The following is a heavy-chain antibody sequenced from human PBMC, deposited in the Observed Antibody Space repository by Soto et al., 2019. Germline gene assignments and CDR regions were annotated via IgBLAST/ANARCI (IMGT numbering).Heavy chain of an antibody. D-gene: IGHD6-19*01. J-gene: IGHJ6*02. CDR3: ARHVRLEQWLVHHYYGMDV. CDR2: TYHSGNP. Sequence: PSETLSLTCAVSGDTISTGGYPWAWIRQPPGKALEWIGHTYHSGNPYYNPSLKSRVIISVDRSKNQFSLKLSSVTAADTAVYYCARHVRLEQWLVHHYYGMDVWGQGTTVTVSS. CDR1: GDTISTGGYP. V-gene: IGHV4-30-2*01.